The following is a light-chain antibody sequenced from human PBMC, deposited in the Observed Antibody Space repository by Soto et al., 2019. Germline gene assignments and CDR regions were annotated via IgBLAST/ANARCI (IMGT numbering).Light chain of an antibody. CDR1: ISDVGGYNY. CDR2: DVS. V-gene: IGLV2-11*01. Sequence: QSALTQPRSVSGSPGQSVTISCTGTISDVGGYNYVSWYQQHPGKAPKLMIYDVSKRPSGVPDRFSGSKSGNTASLTISGLQAEDEADYYCCSYAGSYTPVVFGGGTKLTAL. J-gene: IGLJ2*01. CDR3: CSYAGSYTPVV.